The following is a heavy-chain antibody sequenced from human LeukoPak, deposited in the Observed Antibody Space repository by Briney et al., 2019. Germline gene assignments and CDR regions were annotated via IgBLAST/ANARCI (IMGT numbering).Heavy chain of an antibody. CDR2: IKQDGSDK. D-gene: IGHD4-11*01. V-gene: IGHV3-7*01. Sequence: PGGSLRLSCAASGFTFSNYWMNWVRQAPGKGLEWVANIKQDGSDKYYVDSVKGRFTISRDNAKNSLYLQMNSLRAEDTAVYYCAREKGNYDGYYNYYMDVWGKGITVTVSS. CDR1: GFTFSNYW. CDR3: AREKGNYDGYYNYYMDV. J-gene: IGHJ6*03.